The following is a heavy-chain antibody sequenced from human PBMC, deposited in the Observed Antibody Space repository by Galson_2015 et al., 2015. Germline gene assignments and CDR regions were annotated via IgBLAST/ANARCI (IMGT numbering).Heavy chain of an antibody. J-gene: IGHJ4*02. CDR1: GFTFDNAW. D-gene: IGHD1-1*01. Sequence: SLRLSCAASGFTFDNAWMGWVRQAPGKGLEWVGRIKTKTNGGTTEYAAPVKGRFTISRDDSENAVYLQMNSLKTEDTAVYYCTTKASNWNVDGREQYFDHWGQGTLVTVSS. CDR2: IKTKTNGGTT. CDR3: TTKASNWNVDGREQYFDH. V-gene: IGHV3-15*01.